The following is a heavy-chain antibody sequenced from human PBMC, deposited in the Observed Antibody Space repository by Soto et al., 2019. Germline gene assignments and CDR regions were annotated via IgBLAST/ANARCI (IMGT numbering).Heavy chain of an antibody. D-gene: IGHD5-18*01. CDR3: ARVNPGYSYVNY. V-gene: IGHV3-74*01. J-gene: IGHJ4*02. Sequence: EVQLVESGGGLVQPGGSLRLSCAASGFTFSSYWMLWVRQAPGKGLVWVSRINSDGSTTSYADSVKGRFTISRDNAKNTLYLQMNSLRAEDTAVYYCARVNPGYSYVNYWGQGTLVPVSS. CDR1: GFTFSSYW. CDR2: INSDGSTT.